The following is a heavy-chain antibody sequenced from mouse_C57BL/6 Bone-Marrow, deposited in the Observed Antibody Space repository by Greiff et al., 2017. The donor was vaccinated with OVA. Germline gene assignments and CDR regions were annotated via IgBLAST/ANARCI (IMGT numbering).Heavy chain of an antibody. CDR1: GYTFTSYW. CDR2: IDPSDSYT. Sequence: QVQLQQPGAELVMPGASVKLSCKASGYTFTSYWMHWVKQRPGQGLEWIGEIDPSDSYTNYNQKFKGKSTLTVDTSSSTAYMLLRGLTSEDSAVYYCASEEVGYRFAYWGQGTTLTVSS. V-gene: IGHV1-69*01. J-gene: IGHJ2*01. D-gene: IGHD1-1*01. CDR3: ASEEVGYRFAY.